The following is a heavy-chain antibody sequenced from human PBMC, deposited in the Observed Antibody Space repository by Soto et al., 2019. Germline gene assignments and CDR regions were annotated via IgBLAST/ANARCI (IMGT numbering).Heavy chain of an antibody. V-gene: IGHV3-33*01. CDR1: GFTFSSYG. Sequence: LRLSCEASGFTFSSYGMHWVRQAPGKGLEWVAVIWYDGSNKYYADSVKGRFTISRDNSKNTLYLQMNSLRAEDTAVYYCARDRYYYDSSGNSLWGQGTLVTVSS. J-gene: IGHJ4*02. CDR2: IWYDGSNK. CDR3: ARDRYYYDSSGNSL. D-gene: IGHD3-22*01.